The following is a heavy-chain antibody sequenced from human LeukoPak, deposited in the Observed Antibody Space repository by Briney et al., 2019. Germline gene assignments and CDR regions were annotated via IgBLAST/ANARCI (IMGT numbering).Heavy chain of an antibody. V-gene: IGHV3-74*01. CDR1: GFTFSSYW. J-gene: IGHJ4*02. Sequence: GGSLRPSCAASGFTFSSYWMHWVRQAPGKGLVWVSRINSDGSSTSYADSVKGRFTISRDNAKNTLYLQMNSLRAEDTAVYYCAREGSSSFLPFDYWGQGTLVTVSS. CDR2: INSDGSST. CDR3: AREGSSSFLPFDY. D-gene: IGHD6-6*01.